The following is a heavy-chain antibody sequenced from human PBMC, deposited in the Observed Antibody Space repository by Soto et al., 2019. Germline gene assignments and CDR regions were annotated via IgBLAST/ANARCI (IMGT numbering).Heavy chain of an antibody. D-gene: IGHD3-16*02. V-gene: IGHV4-59*08. CDR3: ARTSQVRGVIDFDY. CDR1: GGSTSSYY. CDR2: IYYSGST. Sequence: ASETLSLTCTVSGGSTSSYYWSWIRQPPGKGLEWIGYIYYSGSTNYNPSLKSRVTISVDTSKNQFSLKLSSVTAADTAVYYCARTSQVRGVIDFDYWGQGTLVTVSS. J-gene: IGHJ4*02.